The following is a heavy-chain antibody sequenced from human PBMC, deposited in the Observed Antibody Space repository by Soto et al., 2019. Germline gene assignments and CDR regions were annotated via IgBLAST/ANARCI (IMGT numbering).Heavy chain of an antibody. Sequence: QVQLVQSGAEVKKPGSSVKVSCKASGGTFSSYAISWVRQAPGQGLEWMGGIIPIFGTANYAQKFQGRVTITADESTSTAYMELRSLGSEDTAVYYCASNNEPYSGSPLGYYYGMDVWGQGTTVTVSS. V-gene: IGHV1-69*12. CDR1: GGTFSSYA. CDR2: IIPIFGTA. J-gene: IGHJ6*02. CDR3: ASNNEPYSGSPLGYYYGMDV. D-gene: IGHD1-26*01.